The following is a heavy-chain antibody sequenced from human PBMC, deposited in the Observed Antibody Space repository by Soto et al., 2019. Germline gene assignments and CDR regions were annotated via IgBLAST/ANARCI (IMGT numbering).Heavy chain of an antibody. V-gene: IGHV1-69*01. J-gene: IGHJ6*02. D-gene: IGHD2-2*01. Sequence: QVQLVQSGAEVKKPGSSVKVSCKASGGTFSSYAISWVRQAPGQGLEWMGGITPIFGTANYAQKFQGRVTITADESTSTAYMELSSLRSEDTVVYYCARARYCSSTSCYYYYYYGMDVWGQGTTVTVSS. CDR3: ARARYCSSTSCYYYYYYGMDV. CDR1: GGTFSSYA. CDR2: ITPIFGTA.